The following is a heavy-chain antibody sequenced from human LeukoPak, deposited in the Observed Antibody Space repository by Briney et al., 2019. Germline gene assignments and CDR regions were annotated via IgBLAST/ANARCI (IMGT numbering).Heavy chain of an antibody. V-gene: IGHV4-30-4*01. Sequence: PSETLSLTCSVSGGSIISGDFYWSWIRQPPGEGLECIGYIYYTGSPYYNPSLKNRLTISLDSSKNQVSLRLNSVTAADTAVYYCARHGHYYDSSGYYYRGWYYFDYWGQGTLVTVSS. CDR3: ARHGHYYDSSGYYYRGWYYFDY. CDR2: IYYTGSP. J-gene: IGHJ4*02. CDR1: GGSIISGDFY. D-gene: IGHD3-22*01.